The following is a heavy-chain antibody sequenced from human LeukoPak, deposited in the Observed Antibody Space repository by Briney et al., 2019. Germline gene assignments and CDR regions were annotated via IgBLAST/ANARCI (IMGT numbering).Heavy chain of an antibody. Sequence: GGSLRLSCAASGFTFDDYAMHWVRPAPGEGLEWVSGIIWSSGSIGYADSVKGRFTISRDKAKNSLYLQMNSLRVEDTDLYYCAKGQSYYYDSSAPDYWGQGTLVSDSS. D-gene: IGHD3-22*01. CDR3: AKGQSYYYDSSAPDY. V-gene: IGHV3-9*01. J-gene: IGHJ4*02. CDR2: IIWSSGSI. CDR1: GFTFDDYA.